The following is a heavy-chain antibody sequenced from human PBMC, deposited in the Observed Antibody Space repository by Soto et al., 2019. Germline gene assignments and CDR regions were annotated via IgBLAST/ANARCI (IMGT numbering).Heavy chain of an antibody. CDR1: GFTFSSYA. CDR3: ANAEVVRITMVRGVIP. V-gene: IGHV3-23*01. CDR2: ISGSGGST. D-gene: IGHD3-10*01. Sequence: PGGSLRLSCAASGFTFSSYAMSWVRQAPGKGLEWVSAISGSGGSTYYADSVKGRFTTSRDNSKNTLYLQMNSLRAEDTAVYYCANAEVVRITMVRGVIPWGQGTLVTVSS. J-gene: IGHJ5*02.